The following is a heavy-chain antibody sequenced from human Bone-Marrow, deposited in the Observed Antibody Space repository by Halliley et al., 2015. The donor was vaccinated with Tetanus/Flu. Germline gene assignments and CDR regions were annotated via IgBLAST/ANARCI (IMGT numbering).Heavy chain of an antibody. J-gene: IGHJ3*01. V-gene: IGHV3-72*01. CDR2: ISKQFHDDST. CDR1: GFTFSDHY. D-gene: IGHD6-6*01. Sequence: SLRLSCAASGFTFSDHYMDWVRQAPGKGLEWVGRISKQFHDDSTEYATAVKGRFPITRENSKRAVFLQMNSLKSEDTAVYFCTRASGDSFDDWGQGTMVTVSS. CDR3: TRASGDSFDD.